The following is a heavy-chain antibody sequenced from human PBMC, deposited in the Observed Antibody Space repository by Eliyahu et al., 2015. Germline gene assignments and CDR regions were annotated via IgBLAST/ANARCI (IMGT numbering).Heavy chain of an antibody. CDR1: GVTFTNYA. D-gene: IGHD2-15*01. CDR3: AKGRIAYCSGGSCYLDS. Sequence: GLVQPGGSLRLSCTASGVTFTNYAMSWVRQTPGKGLEWVSGISGNAYATFYADSVKGRFTISRDNSKNTLYLHMNSLRAEDTAVYYCAKGRIAYCSGGSCYLDSWGQGTLVTVSS. J-gene: IGHJ4*02. V-gene: IGHV3-23*01. CDR2: ISGNAYAT.